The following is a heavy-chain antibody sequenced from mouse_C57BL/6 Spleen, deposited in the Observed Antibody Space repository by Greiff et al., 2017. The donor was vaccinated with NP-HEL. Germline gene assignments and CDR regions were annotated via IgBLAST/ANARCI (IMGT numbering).Heavy chain of an antibody. V-gene: IGHV5-6*02. CDR3: ARRPGAYYAMDY. CDR1: GFTFSSYG. CDR2: ISSGGSYT. J-gene: IGHJ4*01. Sequence: DVMLVESGGDLVKPGGSLKLSCAASGFTFSSYGMSWVRQTPDKRLEWVATISSGGSYTYYPDSVKGRFTISRDNAKNTLYLQMSSLKSEDTAMYYCARRPGAYYAMDYWGQGTSVTVSS. D-gene: IGHD6-1*01.